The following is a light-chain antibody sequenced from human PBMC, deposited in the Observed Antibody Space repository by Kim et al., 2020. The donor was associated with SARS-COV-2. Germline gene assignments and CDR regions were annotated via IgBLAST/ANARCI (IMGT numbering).Light chain of an antibody. V-gene: IGLV6-57*04. CDR3: QSYDSTNLV. CDR1: SVSIASNY. CDR2: EDN. Sequence: NFMLTQPHSVSESPGKTVTISCTRSSVSIASNYVQWYQQRPGSAPTTVIYEDNHRPYGVPDRFSGSIDSSSNSASLTISGLKTENEADYYCQSYDSTNLVFGGGTQLTVL. J-gene: IGLJ2*01.